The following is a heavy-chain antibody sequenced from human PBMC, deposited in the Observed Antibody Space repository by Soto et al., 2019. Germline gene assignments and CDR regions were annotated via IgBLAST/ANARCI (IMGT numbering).Heavy chain of an antibody. CDR2: IYYSGTT. V-gene: IGHV4-30-4*01. Sequence: QVQLQEPGPGLVKPSQTLSLTCTVSGDSISSGDHYWGWIRQPPGKGLEWIGYIYYSGTTYSRPSLQSRVNISVDTSKSQFSLKLNSVTAADTAVYYCARGAYSGSSSYFDYWGQGTLVPVSS. CDR3: ARGAYSGSSSYFDY. D-gene: IGHD6-6*01. J-gene: IGHJ4*02. CDR1: GDSISSGDHY.